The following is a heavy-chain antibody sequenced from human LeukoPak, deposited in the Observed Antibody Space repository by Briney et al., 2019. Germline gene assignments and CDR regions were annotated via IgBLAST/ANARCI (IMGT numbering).Heavy chain of an antibody. J-gene: IGHJ4*02. Sequence: ASVKVSCKASGYTFTNYDINWVRRATGQGLEWMGWMNPNSGNTGYAQKFQGRVTMTRSTSISTAYMELSSLTSEDTAVYYCARVSLGYRSGGTCYFQDHWGQGTLVTVSS. CDR1: GYTFTNYD. V-gene: IGHV1-8*01. CDR3: ARVSLGYRSGGTCYFQDH. CDR2: MNPNSGNT. D-gene: IGHD2-15*01.